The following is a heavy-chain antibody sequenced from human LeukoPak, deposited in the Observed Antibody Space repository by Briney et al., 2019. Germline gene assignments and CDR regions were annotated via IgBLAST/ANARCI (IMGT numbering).Heavy chain of an antibody. CDR2: INPNSGGT. CDR1: GYTFTGYY. D-gene: IGHD3-16*01. CDR3: ARGRQLHLGELFPFAEFFQP. J-gene: IGHJ1*01. Sequence: ASVKVSCKASGYTFTGYYMHWVRQAPGQGLEWMGWINPNSGGTNHAQKFQGRVTMTRDTSISTVYMELRSLSSDDTAVYYCARGRQLHLGELFPFAEFFQPWGQGTLVTVFS. V-gene: IGHV1-2*02.